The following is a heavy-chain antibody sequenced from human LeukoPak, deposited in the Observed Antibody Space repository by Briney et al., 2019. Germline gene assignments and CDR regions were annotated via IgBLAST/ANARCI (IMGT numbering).Heavy chain of an antibody. V-gene: IGHV1-69*13. CDR2: IIPIFGTA. D-gene: IGHD6-13*01. Sequence: ASVTVSCKASGGTFSSYAISWVRQAPGQGLVWMGGIIPIFGTANYAQKFQGRVTITADESTSTAYMELSSLRSEDTAVYYCARDARGAAAADDAFDIWGQGTMVTVSS. CDR1: GGTFSSYA. CDR3: ARDARGAAAADDAFDI. J-gene: IGHJ3*02.